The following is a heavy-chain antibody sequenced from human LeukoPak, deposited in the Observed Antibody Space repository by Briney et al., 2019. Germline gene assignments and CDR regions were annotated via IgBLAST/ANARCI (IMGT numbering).Heavy chain of an antibody. CDR2: INPNSGGT. CDR1: GYTFTGYY. Sequence: ASVKVSCKASGYTFTGYYMHWVRQAPGQGLEWMGWINPNSGGTNYAQKFQGWVTMTRDTSISTAYMELSRLRSDDTAVYYCARDGLSLLLWFGEFHPHYGMDVWGQGTTVTVSS. CDR3: ARDGLSLLLWFGEFHPHYGMDV. J-gene: IGHJ6*02. V-gene: IGHV1-2*04. D-gene: IGHD3-10*01.